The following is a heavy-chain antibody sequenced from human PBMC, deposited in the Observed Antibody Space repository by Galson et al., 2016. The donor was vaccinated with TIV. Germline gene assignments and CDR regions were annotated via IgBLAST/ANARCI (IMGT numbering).Heavy chain of an antibody. CDR2: INTGNTDT. J-gene: IGHJ4*02. Sequence: SVKVSCKASGYTFTNHPIHWMRQAPGQRLEWLGLINTGNTDTNYSQKFPGRVTFARDTSPRTVYMDPSSRGPEDTAVYYCARPPYCGDYCYKYDLWGPGTLVTVSS. CDR1: GYTFTNHP. CDR3: ARPPYCGDYCYKYDL. V-gene: IGHV1-3*04. D-gene: IGHD2-21*01.